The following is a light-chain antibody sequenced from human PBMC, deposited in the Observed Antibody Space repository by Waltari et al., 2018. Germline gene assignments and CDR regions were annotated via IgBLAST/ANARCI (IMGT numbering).Light chain of an antibody. Sequence: QSALTQPASVSGSPGQSITISCTGTSSYVGGYNFVSWYQQHPGKAPKLIIYDVTERPSGVSHRFSGSKSGNTASLTISGLQAEDEADYYCSSYTSTSSYVFGAETKVTVL. CDR3: SSYTSTSSYV. CDR2: DVT. V-gene: IGLV2-14*01. CDR1: SSYVGGYNF. J-gene: IGLJ1*01.